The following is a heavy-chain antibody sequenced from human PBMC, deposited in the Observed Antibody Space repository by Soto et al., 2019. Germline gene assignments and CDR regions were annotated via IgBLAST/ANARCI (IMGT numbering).Heavy chain of an antibody. CDR2: IYYSGST. D-gene: IGHD3-10*01. CDR1: GGSISSYY. J-gene: IGHJ6*02. Sequence: SETLSLTCTVSGGSISSYYWSWIRQPPGKGLEWIGYIYYSGSTYYNPSLKSRVTISVDTSKNQFSLKLTSVTVADTALYYCARKGFGATHGLVDVWGQGTTVTVSS. V-gene: IGHV4-59*08. CDR3: ARKGFGATHGLVDV.